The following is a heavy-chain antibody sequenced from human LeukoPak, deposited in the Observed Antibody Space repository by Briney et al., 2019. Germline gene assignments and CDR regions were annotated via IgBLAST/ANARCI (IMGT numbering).Heavy chain of an antibody. CDR2: VSHDGSNK. D-gene: IGHD3-16*02. Sequence: GGSLRLSCAASGFAFGSYGMHWVRQAPGKGLEWVAVVSHDGSNKYYAASVKGRFTISRDNSKNTLYLQMNSLRAEDTAVYYCAKDVYDYVWGSYRYSPNYYFDYWGQGTLVTVSS. V-gene: IGHV3-30*18. CDR3: AKDVYDYVWGSYRYSPNYYFDY. CDR1: GFAFGSYG. J-gene: IGHJ4*02.